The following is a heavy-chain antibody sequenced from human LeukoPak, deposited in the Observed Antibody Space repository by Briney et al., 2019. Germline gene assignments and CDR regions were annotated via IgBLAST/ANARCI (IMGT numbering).Heavy chain of an antibody. CDR2: ISSSSSYT. CDR1: GFTFSDYY. CDR3: ARDGDRIAVAGQYYYYYGRDV. Sequence: GGSLRLSCAASGFTFSDYYMSWIRQAPGKGLEWVSYISSSSSYTNYADSVKGRFTISRDNAKNSLYLQMNSLRAEDTAVYYCARDGDRIAVAGQYYYYYGRDVWDKGTTVTVSA. D-gene: IGHD6-19*01. V-gene: IGHV3-11*06. J-gene: IGHJ6*04.